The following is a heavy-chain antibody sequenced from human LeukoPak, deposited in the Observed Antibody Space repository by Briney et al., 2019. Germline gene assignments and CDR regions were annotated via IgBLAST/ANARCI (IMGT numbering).Heavy chain of an antibody. D-gene: IGHD3-3*01. CDR1: GGSISSGSYY. CDR3: ASESITIFGVVNAQYYYYYYMDV. CDR2: IYTSGST. V-gene: IGHV4-61*02. J-gene: IGHJ6*03. Sequence: SETLSLTCTVSGGSISSGSYYWSWIRQPAGKGLEWIGRIYTSGSTNYNPSLKSRVTISVDTSKNQFSLKLSSVTAADTAVYYCASESITIFGVVNAQYYYYYYMDVWGKGITVTVSS.